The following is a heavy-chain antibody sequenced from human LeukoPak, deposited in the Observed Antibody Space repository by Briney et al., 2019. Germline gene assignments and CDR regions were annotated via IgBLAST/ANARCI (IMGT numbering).Heavy chain of an antibody. J-gene: IGHJ4*02. CDR1: GFTFSSYA. CDR2: ISGSGGST. Sequence: GGSLRLSCAASGFTFSSYAMSWVRQAPGKGLEWVSAISGSGGSTYYADSVKGRFTISRDNAKNSLYLQMNSLRAEDTALYYCATRRGISFDYWGQGTLVTVSS. CDR3: ATRRGISFDY. V-gene: IGHV3-23*01. D-gene: IGHD1-14*01.